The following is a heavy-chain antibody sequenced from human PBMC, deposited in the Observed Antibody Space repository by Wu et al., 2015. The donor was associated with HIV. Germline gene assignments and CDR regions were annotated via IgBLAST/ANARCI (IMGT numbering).Heavy chain of an antibody. D-gene: IGHD3-10*01. CDR1: GYTFTSYY. CDR2: INPSGGST. J-gene: IGHJ6*02. CDR3: ARYYYGSGSYYNAPGYYGMDV. V-gene: IGHV1-46*01. Sequence: QVQLVQSGAEVKKPGASVKVSCKASGYTFTSYYMHWVRQAPGQGLEWMGIINPSGGSTSYAQKFQGRVTMTRDTSTSTVYMELSSLRSEDTAVYYCARYYYGSGSYYNAPGYYGMDVWGQGTTVTVSS.